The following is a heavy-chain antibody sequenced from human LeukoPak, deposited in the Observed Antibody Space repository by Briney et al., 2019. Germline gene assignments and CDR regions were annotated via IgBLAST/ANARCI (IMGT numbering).Heavy chain of an antibody. Sequence: PGGSLRLSCAASGFTFSSYWMSWVRQAPGKGLEWVANIKQDGSEKYYVDSVKGRFTISRDNAKNSLYLQMNSLRAEDTAVYYCARELREYGDYVDAFDIWAQGTMVTVSS. CDR1: GFTFSSYW. CDR2: IKQDGSEK. V-gene: IGHV3-7*01. CDR3: ARELREYGDYVDAFDI. J-gene: IGHJ3*02. D-gene: IGHD4-17*01.